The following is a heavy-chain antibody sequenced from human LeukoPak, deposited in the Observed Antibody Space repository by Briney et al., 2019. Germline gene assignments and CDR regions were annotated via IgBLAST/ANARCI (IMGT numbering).Heavy chain of an antibody. D-gene: IGHD1-26*01. Sequence: GASVKVSCKASGGTFSSYAISWVRQAPGQGLEWMGGIIPIFGTANYAQKFQGRVTITTDESTSTAYMELSSLRSEDTAVYYCARDTGGASYYYYMDVWGKGTTVTVSS. CDR1: GGTFSSYA. V-gene: IGHV1-69*05. CDR2: IIPIFGTA. CDR3: ARDTGGASYYYYMDV. J-gene: IGHJ6*03.